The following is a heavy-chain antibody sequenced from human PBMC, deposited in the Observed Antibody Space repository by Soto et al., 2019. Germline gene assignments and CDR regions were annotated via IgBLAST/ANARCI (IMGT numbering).Heavy chain of an antibody. CDR3: ARVRSVTHPRGWLDR. J-gene: IGHJ5*02. D-gene: IGHD4-4*01. Sequence: ASVKVSCKASGYTFTSYGISWVRQAPGQGLEWMGWISAYNGNTNYAQKLQGRVTMTTDTSTSTAYMELRSLRSDDPAVYYCARVRSVTHPRGWLDRWGQGTLDTVSS. V-gene: IGHV1-18*04. CDR1: GYTFTSYG. CDR2: ISAYNGNT.